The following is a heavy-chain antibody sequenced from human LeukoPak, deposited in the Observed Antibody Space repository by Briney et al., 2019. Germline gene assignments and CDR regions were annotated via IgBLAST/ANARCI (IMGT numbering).Heavy chain of an antibody. V-gene: IGHV3-23*01. Sequence: GGSLRLSCVVSGFTLSSYAMSWVRQAPGKGLEWVAATSSSDSGKYHADSVRGRFTISRDNSKNTVYLQMNSLRAEDAAVYYCAKDRSIGTYYTFDHWGQGTLVTVSS. CDR2: TSSSDSGK. CDR1: GFTLSSYA. CDR3: AKDRSIGTYYTFDH. J-gene: IGHJ4*02. D-gene: IGHD1-26*01.